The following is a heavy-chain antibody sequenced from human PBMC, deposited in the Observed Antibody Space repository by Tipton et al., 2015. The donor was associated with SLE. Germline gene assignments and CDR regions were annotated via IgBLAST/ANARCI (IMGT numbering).Heavy chain of an antibody. CDR3: ARDREWKHLWSGALDI. CDR2: ISYDGSNV. V-gene: IGHV3-30*03. D-gene: IGHD5-18*01. J-gene: IGHJ3*02. Sequence: SLRLSCAASGFTFSPSGMHWVRQAPGKGLEWVAVISYDGSNVHYADSVKDRFTISRDNSKNTLYLQMSSLRVEDMAVYFCARDREWKHLWSGALDIWGQGTMVTVSS. CDR1: GFTFSPSG.